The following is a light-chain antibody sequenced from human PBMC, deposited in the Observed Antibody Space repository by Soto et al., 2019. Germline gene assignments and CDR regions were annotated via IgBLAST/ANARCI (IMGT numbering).Light chain of an antibody. CDR3: CSYAGSSLWV. J-gene: IGLJ3*02. V-gene: IGLV2-11*01. CDR2: DVT. Sequence: QAALTQPRSVSGSPGQAGTISCTGTSSDVGGSNYVSWYQQHPGKAPKLVIYDVTSRPSGVPDRFSGSKSGNTATLTISGLQAEDEAEYYCCSYAGSSLWVFGGGTQLTVL. CDR1: SSDVGGSNY.